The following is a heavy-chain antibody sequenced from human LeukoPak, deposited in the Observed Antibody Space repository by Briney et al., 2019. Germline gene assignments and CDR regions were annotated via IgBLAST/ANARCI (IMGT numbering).Heavy chain of an antibody. CDR1: GFTFSSYA. J-gene: IGHJ4*02. CDR3: AKATGYLL. Sequence: PGGSLRLSCAASGFTFSSYAMSWVRQAPGKGLEWVSTISSSDGDTYYADSVKGRFTISRDNSENTLYLHMNSLRAEDTAVYYCAKATGYLLWGQGTLVTVSS. CDR2: ISSSDGDT. D-gene: IGHD1-14*01. V-gene: IGHV3-23*01.